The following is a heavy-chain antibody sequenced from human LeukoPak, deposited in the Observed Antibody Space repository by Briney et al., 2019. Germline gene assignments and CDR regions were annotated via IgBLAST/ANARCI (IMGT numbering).Heavy chain of an antibody. V-gene: IGHV1-8*01. D-gene: IGHD6-19*01. CDR1: GYTFTSYD. J-gene: IGHJ5*02. CDR3: ARIESTPEWWQWPYNWFDP. CDR2: MNPNSGNT. Sequence: ASVKVSRKASGYTFTSYDINWVRQATGQGLEWMGWMNPNSGNTGYAQKFQGRVTMTRNTSISTAYMELSSLRSEDTAVYYCARIESTPEWWQWPYNWFDPWGQGTLVTVSS.